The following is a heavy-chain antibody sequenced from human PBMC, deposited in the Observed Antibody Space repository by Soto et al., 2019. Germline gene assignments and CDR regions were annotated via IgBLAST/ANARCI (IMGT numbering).Heavy chain of an antibody. CDR3: AREYGDYPPSDY. Sequence: GGSLRLSCAASEFTFSSYWMHWVRQAPGKGLVWVSRINNDGSTTSYADSVKGRFTTSRDNAKNTLYLQMNSLRAEDTAVYYCAREYGDYPPSDYWGQGTLVTVSS. D-gene: IGHD4-17*01. V-gene: IGHV3-74*01. J-gene: IGHJ4*02. CDR2: INNDGSTT. CDR1: EFTFSSYW.